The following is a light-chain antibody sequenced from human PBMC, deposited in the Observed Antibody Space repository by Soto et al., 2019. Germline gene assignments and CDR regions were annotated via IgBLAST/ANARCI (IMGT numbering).Light chain of an antibody. CDR1: QGISSY. CDR2: AAS. J-gene: IGKJ4*01. CDR3: QQYYSYPT. Sequence: AIRMTQSPSSFSASTGDRVTITCRASQGISSYLAWYQQKPGKAPKLLIYAASTLQSGVPSRFSGSGSGTDFTLTISCLQSEDFATYYCQQYYSYPTFGGGTKVDIK. V-gene: IGKV1-8*01.